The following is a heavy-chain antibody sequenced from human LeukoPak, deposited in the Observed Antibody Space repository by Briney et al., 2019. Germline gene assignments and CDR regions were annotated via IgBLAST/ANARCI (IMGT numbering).Heavy chain of an antibody. CDR3: ARGSSGYCSAASCFRPEDAFGI. Sequence: SQTLSLTCTVSGGSISSGSYYWGWLRQPAGKGLEWVGRLSASGTTNYNPSLRSRVTIAVDTSNNQLSLRVSSVTAADTAVYYCARGSSGYCSAASCFRPEDAFGIWGQGTVVTVS. J-gene: IGHJ3*02. CDR2: LSASGTT. D-gene: IGHD2-15*01. CDR1: GGSISSGSYY. V-gene: IGHV4-61*02.